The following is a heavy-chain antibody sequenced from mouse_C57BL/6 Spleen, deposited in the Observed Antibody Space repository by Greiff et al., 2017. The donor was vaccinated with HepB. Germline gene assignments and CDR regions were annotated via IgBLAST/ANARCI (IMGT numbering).Heavy chain of an antibody. CDR3: ARSPVVTIFSHYFDY. Sequence: QVQLQQSGAELMKPGASVKLSCKATGYTFTGYWIEWVKQRPGHGLEWIGAILPGSGSTNYNEKFKGKATFTADTSSNTAYMQLSSLTTEDSAIYYCARSPVVTIFSHYFDYWGQGTTLTVSS. V-gene: IGHV1-9*01. CDR1: GYTFTGYW. CDR2: ILPGSGST. D-gene: IGHD2-12*01. J-gene: IGHJ2*01.